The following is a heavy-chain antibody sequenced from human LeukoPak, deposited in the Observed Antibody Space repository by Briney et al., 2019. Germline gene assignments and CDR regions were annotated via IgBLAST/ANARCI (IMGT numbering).Heavy chain of an antibody. D-gene: IGHD6-13*01. CDR3: ARDGGGYSSSWYNWFDP. J-gene: IGHJ5*02. Sequence: PGGSLRLSCAASGFTFSSYSMNWVRQAPGKGLEWVSSISSSSSYIYYADSVRGRFTISRDNAKNSLYLQMNSLRAEDTAVYYCARDGGGYSSSWYNWFDPWGQGTRVTVSS. V-gene: IGHV3-21*01. CDR2: ISSSSSYI. CDR1: GFTFSSYS.